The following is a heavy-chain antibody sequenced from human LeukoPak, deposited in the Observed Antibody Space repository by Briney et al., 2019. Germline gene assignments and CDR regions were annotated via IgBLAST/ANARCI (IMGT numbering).Heavy chain of an antibody. J-gene: IGHJ3*02. D-gene: IGHD3-22*01. V-gene: IGHV1-18*01. CDR3: ARGRTHRYYYDSSGYYGGAFDI. Sequence: GASVKVSCKASGYTFTNYIISWVRQAPGQGLEWMGWISGYNGHTNYAQKFQGRVTMTTDTSTSTAYTELRSLRSDDTAVYYCARGRTHRYYYDSSGYYGGAFDIWGQGTMVTVSS. CDR1: GYTFTNYI. CDR2: ISGYNGHT.